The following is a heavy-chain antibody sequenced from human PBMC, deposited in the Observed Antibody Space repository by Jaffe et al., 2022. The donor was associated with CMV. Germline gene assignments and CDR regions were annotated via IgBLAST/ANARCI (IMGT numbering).Heavy chain of an antibody. CDR3: ARGYSKVYYYYGMDV. V-gene: IGHV3-7*01. Sequence: EVQLVESGGGLVQPGGSLRLSCAASGFTFSSYWMSWVRQAPGKGLEWVANIKQDGSEKYYVDSVKGRFTISRDNAKNSLYLQMNSLRAEDTAVYYCARGYSKVYYYYGMDVWGQGTTVTVSS. CDR1: GFTFSSYW. CDR2: IKQDGSEK. J-gene: IGHJ6*02. D-gene: IGHD4-4*01.